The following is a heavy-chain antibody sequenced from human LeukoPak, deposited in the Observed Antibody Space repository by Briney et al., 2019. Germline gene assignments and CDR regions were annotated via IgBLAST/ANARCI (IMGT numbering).Heavy chain of an antibody. CDR3: ARGAYD. D-gene: IGHD2-8*01. J-gene: IGHJ4*02. Sequence: GGSLRLSCAASGFSVSDNYMNWVRQAPGKGLEWVSVIYSGGGGGSIYYADSVKGRFTLSRDNSRNTVYLQMNSLRAEDTAVYYCARGAYDWGQGTLVTVSS. CDR1: GFSVSDNY. V-gene: IGHV3-53*01. CDR2: IYSGGGGGSI.